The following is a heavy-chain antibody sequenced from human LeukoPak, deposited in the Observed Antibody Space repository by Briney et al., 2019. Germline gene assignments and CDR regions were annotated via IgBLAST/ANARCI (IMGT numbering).Heavy chain of an antibody. CDR1: GGSISSSSYC. CDR2: IYYSGST. CDR3: ARRNVYSSSWDYFDY. V-gene: IGHV4-61*05. Sequence: PSETLSLTCTVSGGSISSSSYCWGWIRQPPGKGLEWIGYIYYSGSTNYNPSLKSRVTISVDTSKNQFSLKLSSVTAADTAVYYCARRNVYSSSWDYFDYWGQGTLVTVSS. J-gene: IGHJ4*02. D-gene: IGHD6-13*01.